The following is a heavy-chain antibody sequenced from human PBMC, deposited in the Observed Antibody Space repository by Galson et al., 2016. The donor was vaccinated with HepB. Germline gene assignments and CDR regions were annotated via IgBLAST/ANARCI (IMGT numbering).Heavy chain of an antibody. CDR1: GVSIRSYY. J-gene: IGHJ4*02. CDR3: ARDPGSGWAFDH. V-gene: IGHV4-59*01. D-gene: IGHD6-19*01. CDR2: INSTGST. Sequence: SETLSLTCIVSGVSIRSYYWSWIRQFPGKGLEWVGYINSTGSTNYNPSLKSRVTISVDTSKNEFSLKLKYLTAAGTAVHSCARDPGSGWAFDHWGPGTLVTVSS.